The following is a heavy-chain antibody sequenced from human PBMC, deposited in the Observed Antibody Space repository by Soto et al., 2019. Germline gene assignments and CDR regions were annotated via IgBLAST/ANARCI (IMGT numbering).Heavy chain of an antibody. CDR1: DDFISSYY. CDR2: VSTNGAT. J-gene: IGHJ6*02. D-gene: IGHD3-9*01. V-gene: IGHV4-4*07. CDR3: ARADYEILTGSYAMDV. Sequence: LSLTCTVSDDFISSYYWNWIRQPAGKGLEWIGRVSTNGATNYNPSLESRVTMSVDTSKNQFSLKLTSVTAADTAVYFCARADYEILTGSYAMDVWGQGTTVTAP.